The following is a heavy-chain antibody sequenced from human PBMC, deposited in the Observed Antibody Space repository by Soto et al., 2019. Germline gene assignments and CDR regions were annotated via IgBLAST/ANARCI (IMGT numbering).Heavy chain of an antibody. Sequence: SETLSLTCAVYGGSFSGYYWNWIRQPPGKGLEWIGEINHSGSTNYNPSLKSRVTISVDTSKNQFSLKLSSVTAADTAVYYCARRWGRSFDYWGQGTLVTVSS. V-gene: IGHV4-34*01. D-gene: IGHD2-15*01. CDR2: INHSGST. CDR1: GGSFSGYY. CDR3: ARRWGRSFDY. J-gene: IGHJ4*02.